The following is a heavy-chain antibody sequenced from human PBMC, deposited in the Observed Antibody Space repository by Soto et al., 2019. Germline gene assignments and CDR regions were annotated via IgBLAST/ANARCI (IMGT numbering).Heavy chain of an antibody. V-gene: IGHV3-21*01. CDR1: GFTFSTXX. CDR3: ARDSTVGYRATDYYYGMDV. Sequence: NPGGSLRLSCKASGFTFSTXXXSWVRQAPGKGLEWISSISTSSTYIYYADSVKGRFTISRDNAKNSLYLQMNSLRAEDTAVYFCARDSTVGYRATDYYYGMDVWGQGTTVTVSS. J-gene: IGHJ6*02. D-gene: IGHD5-12*01. CDR2: ISTSSTYI.